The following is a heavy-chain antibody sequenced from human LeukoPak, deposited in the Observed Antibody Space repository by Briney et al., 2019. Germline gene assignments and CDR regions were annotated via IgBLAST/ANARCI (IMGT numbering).Heavy chain of an antibody. Sequence: GGSLRLSCAASGFTFSNYAMSWVRQAPGKGLEWVSAISGSGGSTYYADSVKGRFTISRDNSKNTLYLQMNSLRAEDTAVYYCAKESQKSTRELSDYFDYWGQGTLVTVSS. CDR3: AKESQKSTRELSDYFDY. D-gene: IGHD3-10*01. CDR1: GFTFSNYA. CDR2: ISGSGGST. V-gene: IGHV3-23*01. J-gene: IGHJ4*02.